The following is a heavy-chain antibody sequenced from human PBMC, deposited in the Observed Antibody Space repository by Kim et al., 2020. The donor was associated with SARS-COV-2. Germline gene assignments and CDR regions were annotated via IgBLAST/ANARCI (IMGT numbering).Heavy chain of an antibody. J-gene: IGHJ4*02. CDR3: ARDLESSSADY. V-gene: IGHV3-48*04. Sequence: GGSLRLSCAASGFTFSSYSMNWVRQAPGKGLEWVSYISSSSSTIYYADSVKGRFTISRDNAKNSLYLQMNSLRAEDTAVYYCARDLESSSADYWGQGTLVTVSS. D-gene: IGHD6-13*01. CDR2: ISSSSSTI. CDR1: GFTFSSYS.